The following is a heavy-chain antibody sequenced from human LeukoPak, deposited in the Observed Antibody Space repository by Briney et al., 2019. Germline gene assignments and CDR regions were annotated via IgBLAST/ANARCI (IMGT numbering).Heavy chain of an antibody. CDR2: IKQDGSEK. CDR3: ARTPSVSSGWYGGYYFDY. D-gene: IGHD6-19*01. J-gene: IGHJ4*02. V-gene: IGHV3-7*01. CDR1: GFTFSSYW. Sequence: PGGSLRLSCAASGFTFSSYWMSWVRQAPGKGLEWVANIKQDGSEKYYADSVKGRFTISRDNAKNSLYLQMNSLRAEDTAVYYCARTPSVSSGWYGGYYFDYWGQGTLVTVSS.